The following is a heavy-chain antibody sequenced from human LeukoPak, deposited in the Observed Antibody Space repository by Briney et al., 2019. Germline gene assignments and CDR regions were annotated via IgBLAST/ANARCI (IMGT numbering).Heavy chain of an antibody. CDR1: GGSISSYY. CDR3: ARGGSSLSYFDY. D-gene: IGHD6-6*01. Sequence: PSETLSLTCTVSGGSISSYYWSWIRQPPGKGLEWIGYIYYSGSTNYNPSLKSRVTISVDTSKNQFSLKLSSVTAADTAVYHCARGGSSLSYFDYWGQGTLVTVSS. J-gene: IGHJ4*02. V-gene: IGHV4-59*12. CDR2: IYYSGST.